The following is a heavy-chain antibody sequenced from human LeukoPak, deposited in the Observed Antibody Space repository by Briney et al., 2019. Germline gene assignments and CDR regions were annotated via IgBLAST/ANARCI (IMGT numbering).Heavy chain of an antibody. Sequence: SQTLSLTCTVSGGSISSGDYYWSWIRQPPGKGLEWIGYIYYSGSTYYNPSLKSRVTISVDTSKNQFSLKLSSVTAADTAVYYCARDRGYGDSWDFDLWGRGTLVTVSS. CDR2: IYYSGST. CDR1: GGSISSGDYY. D-gene: IGHD4-17*01. V-gene: IGHV4-30-4*01. CDR3: ARDRGYGDSWDFDL. J-gene: IGHJ2*01.